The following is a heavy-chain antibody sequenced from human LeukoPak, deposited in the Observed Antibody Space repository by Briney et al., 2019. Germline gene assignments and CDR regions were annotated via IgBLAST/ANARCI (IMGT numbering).Heavy chain of an antibody. D-gene: IGHD6-6*01. Sequence: SETLSLTCTVSGGSISRYYWSWIRQPPGKGREGIGYIYYSGSTNYNPSLKSRVTISVDTSKNQFSLKLSSVTAADTAVYYCAREHSSSSSLDYWGQGTLVTVS. CDR3: AREHSSSSSLDY. V-gene: IGHV4-59*01. CDR2: IYYSGST. J-gene: IGHJ4*02. CDR1: GGSISRYY.